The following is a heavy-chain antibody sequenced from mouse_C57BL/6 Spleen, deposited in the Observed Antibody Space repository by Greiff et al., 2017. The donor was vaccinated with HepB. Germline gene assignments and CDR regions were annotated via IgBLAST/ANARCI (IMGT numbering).Heavy chain of an antibody. CDR3: ARRGGYEDYAMDY. Sequence: VQLVESGAELVKPGASVKMSCKASGYTFTTYPIEWMKQNHGKSLEWIGNFHPYNDDTKYNEKFKGKATLTVEKSSSTVYLELSRLTSDDSAVYYCARRGGYEDYAMDYWGQGTSVTVSS. D-gene: IGHD2-2*01. CDR1: GYTFTTYP. V-gene: IGHV1-47*01. J-gene: IGHJ4*01. CDR2: FHPYNDDT.